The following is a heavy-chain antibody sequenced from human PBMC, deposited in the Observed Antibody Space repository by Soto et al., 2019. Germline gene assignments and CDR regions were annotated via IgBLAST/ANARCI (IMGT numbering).Heavy chain of an antibody. CDR2: IIPILGTA. Sequence: SVKVSCKASGGTFSSYAISWVRQAPGQGLEWMGGIIPILGTANYAQKFQGRVTITADESTSTAYMELSSLRSEDTAVYYCAGIAAAGTDYYYYYGMDVWGQGTTVTVSS. J-gene: IGHJ6*02. D-gene: IGHD6-13*01. CDR1: GGTFSSYA. CDR3: AGIAAAGTDYYYYYGMDV. V-gene: IGHV1-69*13.